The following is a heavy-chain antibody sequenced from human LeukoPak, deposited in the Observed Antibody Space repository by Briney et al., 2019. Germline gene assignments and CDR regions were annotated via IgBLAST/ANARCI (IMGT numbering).Heavy chain of an antibody. J-gene: IGHJ4*02. V-gene: IGHV3-23*01. CDR2: ISGSGGST. CDR3: ARRGGNYPFFDY. D-gene: IGHD3-16*02. Sequence: GGSLRLSCAASGFTFSSYAMSWVRQAPGKGLEWVSAISGSGGSTYYADSVKGRFTISRDNSKNTVYLQMDSLRVEDTAVYYCARRGGNYPFFDYWGQGTLVTVSS. CDR1: GFTFSSYA.